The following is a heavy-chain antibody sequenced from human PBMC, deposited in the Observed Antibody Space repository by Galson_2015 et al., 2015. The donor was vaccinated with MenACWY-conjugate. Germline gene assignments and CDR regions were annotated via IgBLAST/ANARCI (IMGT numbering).Heavy chain of an antibody. CDR1: GGSISSYY. J-gene: IGHJ4*02. V-gene: IGHV4-59*08. Sequence: SETLSLTCTVSGGSISSYYWSWIRQPPGEGLEWIGYIYYSGSTNYNPSLKSRVTISVDTSKNQFSLKLSSVTAADTAVYYCAIQTRDYFDYWGQGTLVTVSS. CDR3: AIQTRDYFDY. CDR2: IYYSGST.